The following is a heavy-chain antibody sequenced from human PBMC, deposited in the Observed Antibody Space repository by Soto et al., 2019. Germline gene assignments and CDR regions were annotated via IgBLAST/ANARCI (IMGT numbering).Heavy chain of an antibody. CDR2: INAGNGNT. CDR3: ARWGDCSSTSCYTRGGNYFDY. CDR1: GYTFTSYA. D-gene: IGHD2-2*02. V-gene: IGHV1-3*01. Sequence: ASVKVSCKASGYTFTSYAMHWVRQAPGQRLEWMGWINAGNGNTKYSQKFQGRVTITRDTSASTAYMELSSLRSEDTAVYYCARWGDCSSTSCYTRGGNYFDYWGQGTLVTVSS. J-gene: IGHJ4*02.